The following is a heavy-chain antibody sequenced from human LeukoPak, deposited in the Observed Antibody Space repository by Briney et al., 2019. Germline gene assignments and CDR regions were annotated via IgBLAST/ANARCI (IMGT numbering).Heavy chain of an antibody. Sequence: SVKVSCKASGGTFSSYAISWVRQAPGQGLERMGRTIPILGIANYAQKFQGRVTITADKSTSTAYMELSSLRSEDTAVYYCASRWEFGEFYYYYYGMDVWGQGTTVTVSS. D-gene: IGHD3-10*01. V-gene: IGHV1-69*04. CDR2: TIPILGIA. CDR1: GGTFSSYA. J-gene: IGHJ6*02. CDR3: ASRWEFGEFYYYYYGMDV.